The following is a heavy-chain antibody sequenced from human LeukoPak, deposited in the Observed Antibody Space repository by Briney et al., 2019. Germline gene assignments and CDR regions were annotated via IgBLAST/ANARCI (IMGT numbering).Heavy chain of an antibody. D-gene: IGHD2-15*01. CDR2: INSNGGDI. J-gene: IGHJ3*02. V-gene: IGHV3-23*01. CDR3: ARACSGGSCYLAAFDI. CDR1: GFTFSTYA. Sequence: GGSLRLSCAASGFTFSTYAMTWVRQAPGKGLEWVSGINSNGGDIYYADSVKGRFTISRDNSKNTLYLQMNSLRAEDTAVYYCARACSGGSCYLAAFDIWGQGTMVTVSS.